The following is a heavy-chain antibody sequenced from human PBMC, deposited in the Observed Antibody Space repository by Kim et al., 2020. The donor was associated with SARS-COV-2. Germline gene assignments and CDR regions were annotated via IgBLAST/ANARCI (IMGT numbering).Heavy chain of an antibody. CDR3: AIYDRGGFDAFDI. Sequence: NPSLKSRVTISVDTSKNQFSLKLTSVTAADTGVYYCAIYDRGGFDAFDIWGQGTMVTVSS. V-gene: IGHV4-59*01. D-gene: IGHD3-22*01. J-gene: IGHJ3*02.